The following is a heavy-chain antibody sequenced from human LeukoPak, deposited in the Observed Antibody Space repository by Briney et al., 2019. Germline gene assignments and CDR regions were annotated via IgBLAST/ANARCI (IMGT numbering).Heavy chain of an antibody. Sequence: PGASVKVSCKASGSTFTGYYMHWVRQAPGQGLEGMGWINPNSGGTNYAQKFQGRVTMTRDTSISTAYMELSRLRSDDTAVYYCARSRSIAARRPPYYFDYWGQGTLVTVSS. J-gene: IGHJ4*02. V-gene: IGHV1-2*02. CDR1: GSTFTGYY. CDR3: ARSRSIAARRPPYYFDY. D-gene: IGHD6-6*01. CDR2: INPNSGGT.